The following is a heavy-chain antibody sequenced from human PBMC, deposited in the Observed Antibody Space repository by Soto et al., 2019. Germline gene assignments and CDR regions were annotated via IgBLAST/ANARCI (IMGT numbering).Heavy chain of an antibody. CDR1: GFTFSSYD. Sequence: QVQLEESGGGVVQPGRSLRVSCAASGFTFSSYDMHWVRQAPGKGLEWVAVIWSDGSNKYYADSVKGRFTISRDNSKNTLYLQMNSLRAEDTAVYYCARGPYSSGWTYFDHWGQGTLVTVPS. V-gene: IGHV3-33*01. CDR2: IWSDGSNK. D-gene: IGHD6-19*01. CDR3: ARGPYSSGWTYFDH. J-gene: IGHJ4*02.